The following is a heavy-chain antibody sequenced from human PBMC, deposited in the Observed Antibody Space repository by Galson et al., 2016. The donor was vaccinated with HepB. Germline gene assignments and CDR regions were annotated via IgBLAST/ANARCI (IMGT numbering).Heavy chain of an antibody. CDR1: GYTLTTYA. D-gene: IGHD5-12*01. V-gene: IGHV1-3*01. Sequence: SVKVSCKASGYTLTTYAMYWVRQAPGQRLEWMGWINAANGDTKYSQKLQGRGTITWDTSANTAYMELSSLISEDPAVYYCSRGHIVATVYYYYYGLDVWGQGTTVTVSS. CDR3: SRGHIVATVYYYYYGLDV. CDR2: INAANGDT. J-gene: IGHJ6*02.